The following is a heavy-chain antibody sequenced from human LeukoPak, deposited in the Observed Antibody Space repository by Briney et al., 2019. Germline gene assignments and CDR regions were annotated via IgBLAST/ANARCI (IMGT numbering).Heavy chain of an antibody. V-gene: IGHV4-39*07. D-gene: IGHD4-17*01. Sequence: PSETLSLTCTVPGGSISSNSNYWAWTRQPPGRGLEWIGSISYGGSTYYSPSLKSRVTISVDTSKNQFSLKLSSVTAADTAVYYCARGKTTVTVYYYYGMDVWGQGTTVTVSS. CDR3: ARGKTTVTVYYYYGMDV. J-gene: IGHJ6*02. CDR2: ISYGGST. CDR1: GGSISSNSNY.